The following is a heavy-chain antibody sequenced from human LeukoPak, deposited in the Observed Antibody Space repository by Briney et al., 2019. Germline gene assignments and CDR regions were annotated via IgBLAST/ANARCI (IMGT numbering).Heavy chain of an antibody. J-gene: IGHJ4*02. CDR1: GYTFTNYA. V-gene: IGHV1-3*01. CDR3: ARDACSGSCYDS. CDR2: INAGNGNI. D-gene: IGHD1-26*01. Sequence: ASVKVSCKASGYTFTNYAIHWVRQAPGQSLEWMGWINAGNGNIRYSQSLQGRLTFTGDTSASTAYMELSSLRSEDTAIYYCARDACSGSCYDSWGQGTLVTVSS.